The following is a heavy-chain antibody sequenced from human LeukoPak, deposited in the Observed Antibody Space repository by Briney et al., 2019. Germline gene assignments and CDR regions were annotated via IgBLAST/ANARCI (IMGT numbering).Heavy chain of an antibody. Sequence: GGSLRLSCAASGFTFSSYWMSWVRQAPGKGLEWVAHINQDGSEKYYVDSVKGRFTISRDNAKNSLYLHMNSLRAEDTAVYYCAAAAGYRFDIWGQGTMVTVSS. CDR2: INQDGSEK. CDR1: GFTFSSYW. D-gene: IGHD6-13*01. CDR3: AAAAGYRFDI. V-gene: IGHV3-7*05. J-gene: IGHJ3*02.